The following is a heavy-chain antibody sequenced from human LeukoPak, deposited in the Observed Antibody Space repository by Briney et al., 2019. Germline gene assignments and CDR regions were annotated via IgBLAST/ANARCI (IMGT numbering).Heavy chain of an antibody. Sequence: GGSLRLSCAASGFTVSSNCMSWVRQAPGKGLEWFSVIYSGGSTYYADSVKGRFTISRDNSKNTLYLQMNSLRAEDTAVYYCARDQPDYGGTGIDYWGQGTLATASS. CDR1: GFTVSSNC. CDR2: IYSGGST. CDR3: ARDQPDYGGTGIDY. J-gene: IGHJ4*02. V-gene: IGHV3-53*01. D-gene: IGHD4-23*01.